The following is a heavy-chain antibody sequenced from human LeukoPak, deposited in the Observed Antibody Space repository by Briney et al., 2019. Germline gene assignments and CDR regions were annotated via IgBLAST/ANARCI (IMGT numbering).Heavy chain of an antibody. CDR3: ATNPLWFGELLYESDY. Sequence: ASVKVSCKVSGYTLTELSMHWVRQAPGKVLEWMGGFDPEDGETIYAQKFQGRVTMTEDTSTDTAYMELSSLRSEDTAVYYCATNPLWFGELLYESDYWGQGTLVTVSS. D-gene: IGHD3-10*01. V-gene: IGHV1-24*01. CDR2: FDPEDGET. J-gene: IGHJ4*02. CDR1: GYTLTELS.